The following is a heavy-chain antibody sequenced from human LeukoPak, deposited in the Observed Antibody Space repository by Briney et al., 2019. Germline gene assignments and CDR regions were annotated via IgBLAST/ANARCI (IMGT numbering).Heavy chain of an antibody. J-gene: IGHJ4*02. D-gene: IGHD6-6*01. CDR2: IIPIFATA. CDR3: ARGAYSSSGY. V-gene: IGHV1-69*13. CDR1: GYTFTAYF. Sequence: SVKVSCKASGYTFTAYFIHWVRQAPGQGLEWMGGIIPIFATANYAQKFQGRVTITADESTSTAYMELSSLRSEDTAVYYCARGAYSSSGYWGQGTLVTVSS.